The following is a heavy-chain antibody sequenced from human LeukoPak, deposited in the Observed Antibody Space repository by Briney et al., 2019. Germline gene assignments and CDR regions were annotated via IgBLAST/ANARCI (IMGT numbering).Heavy chain of an antibody. J-gene: IGHJ4*02. D-gene: IGHD3-3*01. CDR3: ARVSDGSIYYFDY. Sequence: GESLRLSCAASGFTFTTYWMSWVRQAPGKGLEWVANIKQDGTEKYYVDSVKGRFTISRDNAKNSLNLQINSLRAEDTAVYYCARVSDGSIYYFDYWGQGTLVTVSS. CDR2: IKQDGTEK. CDR1: GFTFTTYW. V-gene: IGHV3-7*01.